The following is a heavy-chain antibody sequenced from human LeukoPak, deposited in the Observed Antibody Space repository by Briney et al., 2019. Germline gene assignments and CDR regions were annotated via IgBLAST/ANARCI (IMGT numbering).Heavy chain of an antibody. CDR2: IYYSGNT. J-gene: IGHJ4*02. Sequence: ETLSLTPTLSRGSTTRSICYSGWGRQPRRKGPEWIGAIYYSGNTYYTPSLKSRVTISVATSRNQFSLKRSSVTAADTAVYYCARHLALYNSAPQLGYWGQGTLITVSS. CDR1: RGSTTRSICY. CDR3: ARHLALYNSAPQLGY. V-gene: IGHV4-39*01. D-gene: IGHD5-24*01.